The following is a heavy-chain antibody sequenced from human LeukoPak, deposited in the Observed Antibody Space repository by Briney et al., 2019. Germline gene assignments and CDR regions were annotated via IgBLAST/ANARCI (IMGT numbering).Heavy chain of an antibody. CDR3: ASAVVPAAAFDI. CDR1: GYSISSGYY. J-gene: IGHJ3*02. V-gene: IGHV4-38-2*01. Sequence: SETLSLTCAVSGYSISSGYYWGWIRQPPGKGLAWIGSIYHSGSTYYNPSLKSRVTISVDTSKNQFSLKLSSVTAADTAVYYCASAVVPAAAFDIWGQGTMVTVSS. D-gene: IGHD2-2*01. CDR2: IYHSGST.